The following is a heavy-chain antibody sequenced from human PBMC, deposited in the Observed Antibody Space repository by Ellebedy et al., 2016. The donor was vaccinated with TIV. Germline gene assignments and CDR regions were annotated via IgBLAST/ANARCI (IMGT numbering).Heavy chain of an antibody. D-gene: IGHD4-17*01. CDR2: IYPGDSDT. V-gene: IGHV5-51*01. J-gene: IGHJ2*01. CDR3: ARPAEFYGDFYWYFDL. Sequence: GGSLRLXXKGSGYSFTSYWIGWVRQMPGKGLEWMGIIYPGDSDTRYSPSFQGQVTISADKSISTAYLQWSSLKASDTAMYYCARPAEFYGDFYWYFDLWGRGTLVTVSS. CDR1: GYSFTSYW.